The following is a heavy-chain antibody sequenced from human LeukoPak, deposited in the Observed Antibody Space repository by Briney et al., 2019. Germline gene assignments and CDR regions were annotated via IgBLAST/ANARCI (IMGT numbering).Heavy chain of an antibody. J-gene: IGHJ4*02. D-gene: IGHD4-17*01. CDR3: ARGLNRNDYGDYGY. CDR2: IYYSGST. CDR1: GGSISSSSYY. Sequence: SETLSLTCTVSGGSISSSSYYWGWIRQPPGKGLEWIGSIYYSGSTYYNPSLKSRVTISVDTSKNQFSLKLGSVTAADTAVYYCARGLNRNDYGDYGYWGQGTLVTVSS. V-gene: IGHV4-39*07.